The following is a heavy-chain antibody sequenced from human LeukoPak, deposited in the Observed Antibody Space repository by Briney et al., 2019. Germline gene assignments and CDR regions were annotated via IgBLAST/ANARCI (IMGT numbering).Heavy chain of an antibody. J-gene: IGHJ5*02. Sequence: SETLSLTCTVAGGSISSYYWSWIRQPPGKGLEWIGYIYYSGSTNYNPSLKSRVTISVDTSKNQFSLKLSSVTAADTAVYYCARFYGGGNWYDPWGQGTLVTVSS. V-gene: IGHV4-59*08. CDR3: ARFYGGGNWYDP. D-gene: IGHD4-17*01. CDR2: IYYSGST. CDR1: GGSISSYY.